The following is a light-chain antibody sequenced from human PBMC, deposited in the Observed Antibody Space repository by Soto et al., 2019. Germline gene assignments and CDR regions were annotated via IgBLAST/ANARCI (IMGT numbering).Light chain of an antibody. V-gene: IGLV2-11*01. CDR2: DVS. J-gene: IGLJ3*02. CDR3: CSYAGTYTLV. CDR1: SSDVGGYNY. Sequence: QSALTQPRSVSGSPGQSVTISCTGTSSDVGGYNYVSWYQHHPGKAPKLMIYDVSKRPSGVPDRFSGSKSGNTASLTISGLQAEDEAHYYCCSYAGTYTLVFGGGTKLTVL.